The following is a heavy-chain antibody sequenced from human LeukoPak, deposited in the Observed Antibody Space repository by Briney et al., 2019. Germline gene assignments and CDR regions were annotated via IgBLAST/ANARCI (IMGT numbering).Heavy chain of an antibody. CDR1: GFTFSSYA. J-gene: IGHJ4*02. CDR2: IRGSGGST. Sequence: GGSLRLSCAASGFTFSSYAMSWVRQAPGKGLEWVSTIRGSGGSTYYADSVKGRFTISRDNSKNTLYLQMNSLRAEDTAVYYCAKDLTAYSSGWYNDYWGQGTLVTVSS. D-gene: IGHD6-19*01. V-gene: IGHV3-23*01. CDR3: AKDLTAYSSGWYNDY.